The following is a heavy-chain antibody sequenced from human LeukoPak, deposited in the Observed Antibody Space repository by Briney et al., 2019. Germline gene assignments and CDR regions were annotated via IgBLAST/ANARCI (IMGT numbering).Heavy chain of an antibody. V-gene: IGHV5-51*01. CDR1: GYSFTSYW. CDR3: AAGGCSGGSCYSASEYFQH. D-gene: IGHD2-15*01. J-gene: IGHJ1*01. CDR2: IYPGDSDT. Sequence: GESLKISCKGSGYSFTSYWIGWVRQMPGKGLEWMGIIYPGDSDTGYSPSFQGQVTISADKSISTAYLQWSSLKASDTAMYYCAAGGCSGGSCYSASEYFQHWGQGTLVTVSS.